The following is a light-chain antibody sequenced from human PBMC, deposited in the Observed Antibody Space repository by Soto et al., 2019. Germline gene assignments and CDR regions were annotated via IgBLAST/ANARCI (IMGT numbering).Light chain of an antibody. CDR1: QSIDSK. V-gene: IGKV3-15*01. CDR3: QQYKSWRT. CDR2: AAS. Sequence: IVMMQSPATLSVSPGERATLSCRAGQSIDSKLAWYQQRPGQAPRLLIYAASTRATGIPARFSGSGSGTEFTLTISGLQSEDFGVYYCQQYKSWRTFGQGTKVDIK. J-gene: IGKJ1*01.